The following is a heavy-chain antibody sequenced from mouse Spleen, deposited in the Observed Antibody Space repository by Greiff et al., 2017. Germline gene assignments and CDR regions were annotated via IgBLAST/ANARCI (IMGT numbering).Heavy chain of an antibody. CDR1: GYTFTSYW. CDR3: ARRAQLGFDY. Sequence: QVQLKQPGAELVMPGASVKLSCKASGYTFTSYWMHWVKQRPGQGLEWIGEIDPSDSYTNYNQKFKGKATLTVDKSSSTAYMQLSSLTSEDSAVYYCARRAQLGFDYWGQGTTLTVSS. CDR2: IDPSDSYT. D-gene: IGHD4-1*02. J-gene: IGHJ2*01. V-gene: IGHV1-69*01.